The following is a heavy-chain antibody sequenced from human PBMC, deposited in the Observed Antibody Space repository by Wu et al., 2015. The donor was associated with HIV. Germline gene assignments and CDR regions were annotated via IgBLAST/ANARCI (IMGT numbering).Heavy chain of an antibody. V-gene: IGHV1-8*01. J-gene: IGHJ4*02. CDR3: ARKTMVRGVMPDY. CDR1: GYTFTNYG. Sequence: QVQLVQSGAEVKKPGASVKVSCKASGYTFTNYGINWVRQATGQGLEWMGYMNPNSGNTGYAQKFQGRVTMTRNTSISTAYMELSSLRSEDTAVYYCARKTMVRGVMPDYWGQGTLVTVSS. CDR2: MNPNSGNT. D-gene: IGHD3-10*01.